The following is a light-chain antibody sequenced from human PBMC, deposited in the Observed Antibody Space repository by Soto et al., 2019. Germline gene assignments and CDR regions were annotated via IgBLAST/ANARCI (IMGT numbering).Light chain of an antibody. CDR2: DAS. J-gene: IGKJ5*01. Sequence: IVLTQSPATLSLSPGERATLSCGASQSVSSSYLAWYQQKPGLAPRLLIYDASSRATGIPDRFSGSGSGTDFTLTISRLEPEDFAVHYCQQYGSSPITFGQGTRLEIK. CDR1: QSVSSSY. CDR3: QQYGSSPIT. V-gene: IGKV3D-20*01.